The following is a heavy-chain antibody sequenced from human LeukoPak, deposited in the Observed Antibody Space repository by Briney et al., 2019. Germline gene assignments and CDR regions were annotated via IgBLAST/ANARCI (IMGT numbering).Heavy chain of an antibody. V-gene: IGHV3-23*01. J-gene: IGHJ4*02. D-gene: IGHD3-10*01. Sequence: GGSLRLSCAASGFILSGFAMSWVRQGPGKGLEWVSAISGSGGSTYNADSVKGRFTISRDNSKNTLYLQMNSLRAEDTAVYYCAKSNSGSYYSLDNWGQGALVTVSS. CDR1: GFILSGFA. CDR2: ISGSGGST. CDR3: AKSNSGSYYSLDN.